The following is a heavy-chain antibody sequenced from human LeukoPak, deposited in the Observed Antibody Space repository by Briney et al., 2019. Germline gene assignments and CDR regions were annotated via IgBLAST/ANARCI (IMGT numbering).Heavy chain of an antibody. CDR1: GFTFSSFG. CDR3: AKSNNYDVGSGD. V-gene: IGHV3-30*02. J-gene: IGHJ4*02. CDR2: IRNGGSDN. Sequence: GGSLRLSCAASGFTFSSFGIHWVRQAPGKGLEWVAFIRNGGSDNRYAESVKGRFTISRDNPKNTVYLQMNSLRAEDTAIYHCAKSNNYDVGSGDWGQGTLVTVSS. D-gene: IGHD3-3*01.